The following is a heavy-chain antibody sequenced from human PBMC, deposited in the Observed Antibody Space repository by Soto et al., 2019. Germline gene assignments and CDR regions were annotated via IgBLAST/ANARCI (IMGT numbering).Heavy chain of an antibody. J-gene: IGHJ5*02. V-gene: IGHV3-74*01. CDR2: IKGDGTST. Sequence: PGGSLRLSCAASGFRFSGYWMFWVRQVPGKGLMWVSHIKGDGTSTYYADSVRGRFTISRDNSKNTLYLQMNDLRAEDTAIYFCARDPRNKGLYPWGTGTLVTVSS. D-gene: IGHD4-4*01. CDR1: GFRFSGYW. CDR3: ARDPRNKGLYP.